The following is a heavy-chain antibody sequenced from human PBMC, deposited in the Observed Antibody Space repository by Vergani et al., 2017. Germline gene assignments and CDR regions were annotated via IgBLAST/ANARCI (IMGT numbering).Heavy chain of an antibody. J-gene: IGHJ3*02. CDR3: AGDVADGFWEDAFDI. D-gene: IGHD3-3*01. CDR2: IYTSGST. V-gene: IGHV4-4*07. Sequence: QVQLQESGPGLVKPSETLSLTCTVSGGSISSYYWSWIRQPAGKGLEWIGRIYTSGSTNYNPSLESRVTMSVDTSKNQFSLQLSSVTAADTAVYYCAGDVADGFWEDAFDIWGQGTMVTVSS. CDR1: GGSISSYY.